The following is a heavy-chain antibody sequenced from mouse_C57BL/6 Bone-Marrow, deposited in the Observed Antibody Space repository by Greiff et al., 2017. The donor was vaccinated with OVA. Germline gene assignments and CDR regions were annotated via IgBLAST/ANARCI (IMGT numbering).Heavy chain of an antibody. D-gene: IGHD2-3*01. CDR1: GYTFTDYN. Sequence: EVQLQQSGPELVKPGASVKMSCKASGYTFTDYNMHWVKQSHGKSLEWIGYINPNNGGTSYNQKFKGKATLTVNKSSSTAYMELRSLTSEDSAVYYCARQKKRDGYPWFAYWGQGTLVTVSA. CDR2: INPNNGGT. V-gene: IGHV1-22*01. J-gene: IGHJ3*01. CDR3: ARQKKRDGYPWFAY.